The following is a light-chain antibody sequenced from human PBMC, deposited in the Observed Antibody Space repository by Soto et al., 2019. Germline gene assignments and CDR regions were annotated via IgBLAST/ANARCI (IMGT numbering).Light chain of an antibody. CDR2: EVV. CDR1: SRDIGAYNY. CDR3: CSYAGRYV. V-gene: IGLV2-14*01. J-gene: IGLJ1*01. Sequence: QSVLTQPASVSGSPGQSISISCSVTSRDIGAYNYVSWYLQHPGKAPKLMIYEVVNRPSGVSNRFSGSKSGNTASLTISGLQAEDEADYYCCSYAGRYVFGTGTKVTV.